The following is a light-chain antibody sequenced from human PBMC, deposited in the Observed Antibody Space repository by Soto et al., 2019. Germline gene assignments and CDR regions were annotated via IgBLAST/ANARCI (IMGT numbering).Light chain of an antibody. J-gene: IGKJ4*01. CDR3: QQYSDWPLT. Sequence: PGGRATVSWRASQSVSSNLAWYQQKPGQAPRLVIYDASSRATGIPARFSCSGSGIEFILSISSLQSEDFAVYYCQQYSDWPLTLGGGTKVDIK. V-gene: IGKV3-15*01. CDR2: DAS. CDR1: QSVSSN.